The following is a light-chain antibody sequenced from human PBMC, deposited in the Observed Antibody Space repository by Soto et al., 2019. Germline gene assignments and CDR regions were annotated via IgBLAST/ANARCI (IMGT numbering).Light chain of an antibody. CDR3: RSYTISSFHWV. CDR2: DVS. CDR1: SSDVGGYNY. J-gene: IGLJ3*02. V-gene: IGLV2-14*01. Sequence: QSALTQPASVSGSPGQSITISGTGTSSDVGGYNYVSWYQQHPGKAPKLMIYDVSNRPSGVSNRFSGSKSGNTASLTISGLQAEDDADYGCRSYTISSFHWVFGGGTKMTVL.